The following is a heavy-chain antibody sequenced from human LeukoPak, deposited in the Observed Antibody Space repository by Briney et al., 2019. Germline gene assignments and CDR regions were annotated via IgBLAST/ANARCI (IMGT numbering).Heavy chain of an antibody. CDR1: GGSISSYY. D-gene: IGHD5-18*01. J-gene: IGHJ6*02. V-gene: IGHV4-59*08. CDR2: IYYSGST. Sequence: SGTLSLTCTVSGGSISSYYWSWIRQPPGKGLEWIGYIYYSGSTNYNPSLKSRVTISVDTSKNQFSLKLSSVTAADTAVYYCARLVTGSYYYYGMDVWGQGTTVTVSS. CDR3: ARLVTGSYYYYGMDV.